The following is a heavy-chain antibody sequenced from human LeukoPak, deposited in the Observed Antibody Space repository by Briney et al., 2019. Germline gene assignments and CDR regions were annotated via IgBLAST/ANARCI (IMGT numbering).Heavy chain of an antibody. CDR1: GGSFSGYY. J-gene: IGHJ4*02. V-gene: IGHV4-34*01. Sequence: SETLSLTCAVYGGSFSGYYWSWIRQPPGKGLEWIGEINHSGSTNYNPSLKSRVTISVDTSKNQFSLKLSSVTAADTAVYYCARAGGYTYGDFDYWGQGTLVTVSS. D-gene: IGHD5-18*01. CDR2: INHSGST. CDR3: ARAGGYTYGDFDY.